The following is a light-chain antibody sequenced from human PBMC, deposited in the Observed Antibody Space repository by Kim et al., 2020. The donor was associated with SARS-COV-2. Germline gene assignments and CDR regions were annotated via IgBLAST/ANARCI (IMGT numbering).Light chain of an antibody. J-gene: IGKJ4*01. Sequence: SDWLAWYQQKSGEAPKLLIYRASNLQSGVPSRFSGSGSGTEFALTISSLQPEDFATYYCQQYKSDTTFGGGTKVDIK. CDR2: RAS. CDR3: QQYKSDTT. V-gene: IGKV1-5*03. CDR1: SDW.